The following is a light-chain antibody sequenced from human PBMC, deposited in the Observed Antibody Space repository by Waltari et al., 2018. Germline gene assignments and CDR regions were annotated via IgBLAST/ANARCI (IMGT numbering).Light chain of an antibody. Sequence: QPVLTQSSSESASLAPPVKLTCTLTSVHKNYIIAWHQQKPGKACRNLMKLHDTGSNKKGTGVPYRLSSSGSGACRDLVISSLQSEDGADYYCETWGGRYHWVFGEGTKVTVL. CDR3: ETWGGRYHWV. J-gene: IGLJ3*02. CDR2: LHDTGSN. CDR1: SVHKNYI. V-gene: IGLV4-60*03.